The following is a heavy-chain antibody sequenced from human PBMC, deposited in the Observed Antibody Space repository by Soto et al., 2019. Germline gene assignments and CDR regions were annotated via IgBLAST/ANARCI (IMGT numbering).Heavy chain of an antibody. CDR3: ARFGRDGYSYYYYGMDV. J-gene: IGHJ6*02. CDR2: IYPGDSDT. D-gene: IGHD5-12*01. V-gene: IGHV5-51*01. CDR1: GYSFTSYW. Sequence: GESLKISCEGSGYSFTSYWIGWVRQMPGKGLEWMGIIYPGDSDTRYSPSFQGQVTISADKSISTAYLQWSSLKASDTAMYYCARFGRDGYSYYYYGMDVWGQGTTVTVSS.